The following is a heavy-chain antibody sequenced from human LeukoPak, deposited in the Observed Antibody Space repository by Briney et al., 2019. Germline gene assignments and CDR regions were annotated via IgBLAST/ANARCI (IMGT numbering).Heavy chain of an antibody. D-gene: IGHD1-26*01. CDR3: ARDAVGATVFDY. V-gene: IGHV3-7*05. CDR2: IKQDGSEE. CDR1: GFTFSSYW. Sequence: GGSLRLSCAASGFTFSSYWMSWVRQAPGKGLEWVANIKQDGSEEYYVDSVEGRFTTSRDNAKDSLYLQMNSLRAEDTAVYYCARDAVGATVFDYWGQGNLVTVSS. J-gene: IGHJ4*02.